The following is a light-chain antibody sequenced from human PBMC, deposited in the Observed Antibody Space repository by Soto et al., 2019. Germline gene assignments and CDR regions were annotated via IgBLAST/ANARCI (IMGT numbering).Light chain of an antibody. CDR3: QQYNNYFRT. Sequence: DIQMTQSPSTLSASVGDRVTITCRAGQSVSSWLAWYQQKPGKAPKLLIYKASTLESGVPSRFSGSGSGTEFTLTISRLQPDDFGTYYCQQYNNYFRTFGQGTKV. CDR1: QSVSSW. CDR2: KAS. J-gene: IGKJ1*01. V-gene: IGKV1-5*03.